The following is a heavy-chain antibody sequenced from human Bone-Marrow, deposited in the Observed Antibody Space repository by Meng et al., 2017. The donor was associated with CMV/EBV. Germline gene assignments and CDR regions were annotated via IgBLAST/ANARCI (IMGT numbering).Heavy chain of an antibody. V-gene: IGHV1-24*01. CDR1: GYTLTELS. J-gene: IGHJ5*02. CDR2: FDPEDGET. CDR3: ATVVALTTVTTRDYVVPYNWFDP. D-gene: IGHD4-11*01. Sequence: ASVKVSCKVSGYTLTELSMHWVRQAHGKGLEWMGGFDPEDGETIYAQKFQGRVTMTEDTSTDTAYMELSSLRFEDTAVYYCATVVALTTVTTRDYVVPYNWFDPWGQGTLVTVSS.